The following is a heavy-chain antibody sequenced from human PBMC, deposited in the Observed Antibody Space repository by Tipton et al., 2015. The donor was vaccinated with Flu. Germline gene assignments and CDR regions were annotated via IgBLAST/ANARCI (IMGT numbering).Heavy chain of an antibody. Sequence: SLRLSCAASGFTFSNYWMTWVRQAPGKGLEWVANIKQDGSAKNYVDSVKGRFTISRDNAKNSLYLQMYSLRVEDTAVYYCAKDRELTPPRLGYFDYWGQGTLVTVSS. V-gene: IGHV3-7*03. CDR2: IKQDGSAK. CDR3: AKDRELTPPRLGYFDY. D-gene: IGHD1-7*01. CDR1: GFTFSNYW. J-gene: IGHJ4*02.